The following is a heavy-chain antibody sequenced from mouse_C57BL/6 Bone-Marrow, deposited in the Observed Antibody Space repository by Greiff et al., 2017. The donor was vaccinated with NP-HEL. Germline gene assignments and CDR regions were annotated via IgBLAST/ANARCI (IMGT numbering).Heavy chain of an antibody. CDR3: TTRGRPGV. V-gene: IGHV14-4*01. CDR1: GFNIKDDY. Sequence: VQLQQSGAELVRPGASVKLSCTASGFNIKDDYMHWVKQRPEQGLEWIGWIDPENGDTEYASKFQGKATITADTSSNTAYLQRSSLTSEDTAVYYCTTRGRPGVWGTGTTDTVSS. J-gene: IGHJ1*03. CDR2: IDPENGDT.